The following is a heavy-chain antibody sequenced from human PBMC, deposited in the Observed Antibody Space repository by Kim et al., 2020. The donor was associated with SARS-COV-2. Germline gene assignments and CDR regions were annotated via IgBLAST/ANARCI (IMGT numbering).Heavy chain of an antibody. CDR1: GGSFSGYY. CDR3: ARGPPDEQQLVL. J-gene: IGHJ4*02. V-gene: IGHV4-34*01. Sequence: SETLSLTCAVYGGSFSGYYWSWIRQPPGKGLEWIGEINHSGSTNYNPSLKSRVTISVDTSKNQFSLKLSSVTAADTAVYYCARGPPDEQQLVLWGQGTLVTVSS. CDR2: INHSGST. D-gene: IGHD6-13*01.